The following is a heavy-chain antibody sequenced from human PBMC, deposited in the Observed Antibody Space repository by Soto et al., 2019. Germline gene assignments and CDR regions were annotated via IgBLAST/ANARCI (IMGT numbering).Heavy chain of an antibody. D-gene: IGHD2-21*02. CDR3: ASHLRVTATRAFAS. Sequence: QVQLQEAGAGLVKPSGTLSLTCDVSGGAINTNWWSWVRQPPGKGLEWIGESYHSGATNYNPSLNNRVTMFVDNSNNHFSLTLNSVPAAAPAVSFFASHLRVTATRAFASWGPGPLVTASS. V-gene: IGHV4-4*02. CDR1: GGAINTNW. CDR2: SYHSGAT. J-gene: IGHJ4*02.